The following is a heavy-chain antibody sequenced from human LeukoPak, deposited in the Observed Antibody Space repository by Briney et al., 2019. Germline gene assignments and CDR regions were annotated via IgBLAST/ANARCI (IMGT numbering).Heavy chain of an antibody. V-gene: IGHV4-59*01. CDR1: GDSISAYS. CDR2: ISYSGNT. D-gene: IGHD3-10*01. Sequence: SETLSLTCTVSGDSISAYSWIWLRQPPGKGLECIGYISYSGNTNFNPSLQSRVTMSVATSKNQFSLKLNSVTAADTAVYYCAKVMSSAWNFDLWGRGTLVTVSS. CDR3: AKVMSSAWNFDL. J-gene: IGHJ2*01.